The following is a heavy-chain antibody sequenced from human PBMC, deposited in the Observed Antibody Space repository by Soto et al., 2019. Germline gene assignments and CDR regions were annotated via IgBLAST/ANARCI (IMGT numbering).Heavy chain of an antibody. CDR2: ISENGGST. CDR1: GFTFSNYA. V-gene: IGHV3-23*01. CDR3: AKGTSVPGGPLDDN. J-gene: IGHJ4*01. D-gene: IGHD3-10*01. Sequence: PGGSLRLSCAASGFTFSNYAMSWVRQAPGKGLEWVSAISENGGSTYYADSVKGRFTISRDNSKSALSLQMNSLRAEDTAVYYCAKGTSVPGGPLDDNWGHGTLVTVSS.